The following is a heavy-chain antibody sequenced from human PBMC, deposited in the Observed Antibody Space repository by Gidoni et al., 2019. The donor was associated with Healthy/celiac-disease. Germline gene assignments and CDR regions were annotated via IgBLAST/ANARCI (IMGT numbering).Heavy chain of an antibody. D-gene: IGHD2-21*02. CDR3: AKVFGKVVTAPFDY. Sequence: EVQLLESGGGLVQPGGSLRLSCSASGFTFSSYAMSWVRQAPGKGLEWVSAISGSGGSTYYADSVKGRVTISRDNSKNTLYLQMNSLRAEDTAVYYCAKVFGKVVTAPFDYWGQGTLVTVSS. CDR1: GFTFSSYA. J-gene: IGHJ4*02. V-gene: IGHV3-23*01. CDR2: ISGSGGST.